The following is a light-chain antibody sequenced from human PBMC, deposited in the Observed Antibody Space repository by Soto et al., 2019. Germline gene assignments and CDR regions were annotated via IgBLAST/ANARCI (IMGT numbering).Light chain of an antibody. CDR1: QSVLYSSNNKNY. CDR3: QQYYSTPRT. J-gene: IGKJ1*01. V-gene: IGKV4-1*01. Sequence: DIVMTQSPDSLAVSLGERATINCKSSQSVLYSSNNKNYLAWYQQKPEQPPKVLIYWASTRESGGPDRFSGSGSGTDFTLTISSLQAEDVAVYYCQQYYSTPRTFGQGTKVEIK. CDR2: WAS.